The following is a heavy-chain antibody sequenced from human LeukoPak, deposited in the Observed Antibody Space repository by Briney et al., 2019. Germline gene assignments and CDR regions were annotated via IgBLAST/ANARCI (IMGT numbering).Heavy chain of an antibody. CDR3: ASYSTSWQAFDI. CDR1: GFTLSSNY. D-gene: IGHD6-13*01. CDR2: IYSGGST. V-gene: IGHV3-66*01. Sequence: GGSLRLSCAASGFTLSSNYLSWDRQARGKGLEGVSVIYSGGSTYYADSVKGRFTISRDNSKNTRYLQMNSLRAEDTAVYYCASYSTSWQAFDIWGQGTMVTVSS. J-gene: IGHJ3*02.